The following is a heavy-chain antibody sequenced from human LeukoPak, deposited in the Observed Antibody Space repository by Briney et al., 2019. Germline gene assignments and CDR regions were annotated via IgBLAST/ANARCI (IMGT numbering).Heavy chain of an antibody. Sequence: GGSLRLSCAASGFTFSSYAMHWVRQAPGKGLEWVAVISYDGSNKYYADSVKGRFTISRDNSKNTLYLQMNSLRAEDTAVYYCARGGLWVLRFLEWNPTGAFDYWGQGTLVTVSS. CDR1: GFTFSSYA. J-gene: IGHJ4*02. D-gene: IGHD3-3*01. CDR2: ISYDGSNK. V-gene: IGHV3-30-3*01. CDR3: ARGGLWVLRFLEWNPTGAFDY.